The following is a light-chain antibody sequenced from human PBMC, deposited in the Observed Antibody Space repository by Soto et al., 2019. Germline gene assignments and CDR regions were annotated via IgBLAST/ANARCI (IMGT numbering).Light chain of an antibody. Sequence: AVQLTQSPSSLSASVGDRVTITCRASQGISSALAWYQQKPGKPPKLLIYAASSLEGGVPSRFSGGVSGTDFTLTISSLQPEDFATYYCQQYYSTRWTFGQGTKVEIK. CDR3: QQYYSTRWT. V-gene: IGKV1-13*02. J-gene: IGKJ1*01. CDR1: QGISSA. CDR2: AAS.